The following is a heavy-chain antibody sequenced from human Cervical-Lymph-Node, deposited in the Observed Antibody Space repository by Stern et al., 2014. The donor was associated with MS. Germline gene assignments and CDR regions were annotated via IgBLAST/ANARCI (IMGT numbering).Heavy chain of an antibody. CDR1: GFTFDDYA. CDR2: ISWNSGSI. V-gene: IGHV3-9*01. D-gene: IGHD5-24*01. CDR3: AKDGASAGYNLEYFDY. J-gene: IGHJ4*02. Sequence: EVQLVQSGGGLVQPGRSLRLSCAASGFTFDDYAMHWVRQAPGKGLEWVSGISWNSGSIGYADSVKGRFTISRDNAKNSLYLQMNSLRAEDTALYYCAKDGASAGYNLEYFDYWGQGTLVTVSS.